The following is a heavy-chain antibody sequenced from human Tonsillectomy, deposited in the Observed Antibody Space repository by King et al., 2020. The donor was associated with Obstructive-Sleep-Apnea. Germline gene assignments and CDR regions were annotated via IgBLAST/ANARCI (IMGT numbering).Heavy chain of an antibody. CDR2: ISGSGGST. D-gene: IGHD2-15*01. V-gene: IGHV3-23*04. Sequence: VQLVESGGGLVQPGGSLRLSCAASGFTFSTYAMTWVRQAPGKGLEWVSAISGSGGSTYSADSVKGRFTISRDNSKNTLYLQMNNLRAEDTAVYFCAKPDCSGGSCPIDYWGQGILVTVSS. CDR3: AKPDCSGGSCPIDY. CDR1: GFTFSTYA. J-gene: IGHJ4*02.